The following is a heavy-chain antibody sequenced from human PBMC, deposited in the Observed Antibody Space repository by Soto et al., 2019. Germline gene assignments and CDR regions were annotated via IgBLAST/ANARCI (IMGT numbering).Heavy chain of an antibody. CDR3: ARQAYGSGSYLYFDY. J-gene: IGHJ4*02. CDR1: GGSFSGYY. V-gene: IGHV4-34*01. D-gene: IGHD3-10*01. CDR2: INHSGST. Sequence: SETLSLTCAVYGGSFSGYYWSWIRQPPGKGLEWIGEINHSGSTNYNPSLKSRVTISVDTSKNQFSLKLSSVTAADTAVYYCARQAYGSGSYLYFDYWGQGTLVTVSS.